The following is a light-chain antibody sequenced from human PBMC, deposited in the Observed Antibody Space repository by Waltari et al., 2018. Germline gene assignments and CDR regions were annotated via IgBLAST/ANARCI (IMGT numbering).Light chain of an antibody. CDR3: ASDSSTNTIL. J-gene: IGLJ2*01. Sequence: QPALTQPASVSGSPGQSANISCTGTHNDVGGYAYVSWYQQHPGKVPKLLIFEVGRRPSGVSRRFSGSKSGNTASLTISALQAEDEATYYCASDSSTNTILFGGGTSLTVL. V-gene: IGLV2-14*01. CDR1: HNDVGGYAY. CDR2: EVG.